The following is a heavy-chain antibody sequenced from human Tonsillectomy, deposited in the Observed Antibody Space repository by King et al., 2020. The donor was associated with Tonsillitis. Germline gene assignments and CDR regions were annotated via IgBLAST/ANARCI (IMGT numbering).Heavy chain of an antibody. CDR1: GFTFSSYG. J-gene: IGHJ6*02. D-gene: IGHD3-3*01. V-gene: IGHV3-30*18. Sequence: VQLVESGGGVVQPGRSLRLSCAASGFTFSSYGMHWVRQAPGKGLEWVAVISYDGSNKYYADSVKGRFTISRDNSKNTLYLQMNSLRPEDTAVYCCAKVRDVLRFLEWLTYGMEVWGQGTTVTV. CDR2: ISYDGSNK. CDR3: AKVRDVLRFLEWLTYGMEV.